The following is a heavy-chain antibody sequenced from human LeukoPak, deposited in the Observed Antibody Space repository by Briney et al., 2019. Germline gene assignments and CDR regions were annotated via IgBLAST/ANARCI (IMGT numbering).Heavy chain of an antibody. Sequence: PSETLSLTCAVSGGSMSSHYWSWTRQPPGKGLEWIGYIFYSGGTNYNPSLKSRLTISVDTSKNQFSLKLSSVTAADTAVYYCARGNCGGGCYYNLGTYFDFWGQGTLVTVSS. D-gene: IGHD2-21*02. CDR2: IFYSGGT. CDR3: ARGNCGGGCYYNLGTYFDF. CDR1: GGSMSSHY. J-gene: IGHJ4*02. V-gene: IGHV4-59*11.